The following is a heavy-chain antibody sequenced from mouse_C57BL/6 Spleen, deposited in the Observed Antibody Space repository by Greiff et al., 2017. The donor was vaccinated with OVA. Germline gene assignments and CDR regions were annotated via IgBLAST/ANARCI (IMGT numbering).Heavy chain of an antibody. CDR1: GYTFTSYW. Sequence: VQLQQPGAELVKPGASVKMSCKASGYTFTSYWITWVKQRPGQGLEWIGDIYPGSGSTNYNEKFKSKATLTVDTSSSTAYMQLSSLTSEDSAVYYCARGGTTVVSYYAMDYWGQGTSVTVSS. V-gene: IGHV1-55*01. D-gene: IGHD1-1*01. CDR3: ARGGTTVVSYYAMDY. CDR2: IYPGSGST. J-gene: IGHJ4*01.